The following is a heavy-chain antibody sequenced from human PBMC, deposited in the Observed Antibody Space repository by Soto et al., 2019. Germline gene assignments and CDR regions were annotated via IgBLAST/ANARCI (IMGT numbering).Heavy chain of an antibody. CDR3: AKDLSVAVAGAL. D-gene: IGHD6-19*01. CDR1: GFTFMSYS. J-gene: IGHJ4*02. V-gene: IGHV3-48*02. Sequence: EVQLVESGGDLVQPGGSLRLSCVVSGFTFMSYSMNWVRQAPGKGLEWISCIDSGSRTMDYAESVKGGFTISRDNAKNTLYLQMNSLRDEDTAVYYCAKDLSVAVAGALWGQGTLVTVSS. CDR2: IDSGSRTM.